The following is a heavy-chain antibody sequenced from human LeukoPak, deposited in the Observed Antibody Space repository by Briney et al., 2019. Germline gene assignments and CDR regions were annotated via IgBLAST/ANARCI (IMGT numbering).Heavy chain of an antibody. J-gene: IGHJ4*02. D-gene: IGHD4-17*01. CDR2: INHSGST. Sequence: KPSETLSLTCTVYGXSFSGYYWSWIRQPPGKGLEWIGEINHSGSTNYNPSLKSRVTISVDTSKNQFSLKLSSVTAADTAVYYCARAGPTVTLTRFDYWGQGTLVTVSS. CDR3: ARAGPTVTLTRFDY. CDR1: GXSFSGYY. V-gene: IGHV4-34*01.